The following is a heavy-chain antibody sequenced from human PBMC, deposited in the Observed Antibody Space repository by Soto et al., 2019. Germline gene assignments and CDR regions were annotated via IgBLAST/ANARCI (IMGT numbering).Heavy chain of an antibody. CDR1: GDSINTYY. Sequence: SETLSLTCNVSGDSINTYYWSWIRQPPQTGLERIGYIFHRGSTTYNPSLTSRVTISIDASKKYFSLRLNSVTAADTAVYYCARVLNSRDIDYWGQGILVTVSS. D-gene: IGHD3-22*01. J-gene: IGHJ4*02. CDR2: IFHRGST. V-gene: IGHV4-59*12. CDR3: ARVLNSRDIDY.